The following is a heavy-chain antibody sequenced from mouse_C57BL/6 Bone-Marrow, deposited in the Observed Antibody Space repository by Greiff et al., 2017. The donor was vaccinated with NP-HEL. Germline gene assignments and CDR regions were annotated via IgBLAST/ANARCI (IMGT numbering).Heavy chain of an antibody. CDR2: LRSKSSNYAT. CDR1: GFPFNTSA. D-gene: IGHD1-1*02. CDR3: VSWYSYAMDY. V-gene: IGHV10-3*01. Sequence: ELQLVESGGGLVQPKGSLKLSCAPSGFPFNTSAMHWVRQAPGKGLEWVARLRSKSSNYATYYADSVKDRFTISRDDSQSMLYLQMNNLKTEDTAMYYCVSWYSYAMDYWGQGTSVTVSS. J-gene: IGHJ4*01.